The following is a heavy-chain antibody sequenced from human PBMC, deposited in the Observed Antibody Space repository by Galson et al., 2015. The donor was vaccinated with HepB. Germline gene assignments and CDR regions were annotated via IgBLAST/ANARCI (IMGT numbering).Heavy chain of an antibody. CDR2: ITWNGGSV. CDR1: GFTFDDYA. V-gene: IGHV3-9*01. D-gene: IGHD3-22*01. CDR3: AKEASDSSGHCFEYFDS. Sequence: SLRLSCAASGFTFDDYAMHWVRQAPGKGLEWISYITWNGGSVGYEDSVKGRFTVSRDNAKNSLYLQMNSLRVEDTAFYYCAKEASDSSGHCFEYFDSWGQGTLVTVSS. J-gene: IGHJ4*02.